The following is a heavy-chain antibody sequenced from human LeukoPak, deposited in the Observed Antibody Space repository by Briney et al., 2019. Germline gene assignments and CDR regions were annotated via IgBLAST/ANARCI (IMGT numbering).Heavy chain of an antibody. CDR2: INPNSGGT. V-gene: IGHV1-2*06. CDR1: GYTLTDYY. D-gene: IGHD2-2*01. CDR3: AREGGRVPAATPLFDP. Sequence: GASVKVSCKASGYTLTDYYMHWVRQAPGQGLEWMGRINPNSGGTNYAQKFQGRVTMTRDTSISTVYMELSRLRSDDTAVYYCAREGGRVPAATPLFDPWGQGTLVTVSS. J-gene: IGHJ5*02.